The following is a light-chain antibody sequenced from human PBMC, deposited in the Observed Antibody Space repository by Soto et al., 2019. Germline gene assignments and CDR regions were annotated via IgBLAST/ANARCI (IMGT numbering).Light chain of an antibody. CDR2: GAS. J-gene: IGKJ1*01. CDR3: QQYNNYPRT. V-gene: IGKV3-15*01. CDR1: QSVSSN. Sequence: EIVMTQSPATLSVSPGERATLSCRASQSVSSNLARYQQKPGQAPRLLIYGASTRATGIPARFSGSGSGTEFTLTISSLQSEDFAVYYCQQYNNYPRTFGQGTKVEIK.